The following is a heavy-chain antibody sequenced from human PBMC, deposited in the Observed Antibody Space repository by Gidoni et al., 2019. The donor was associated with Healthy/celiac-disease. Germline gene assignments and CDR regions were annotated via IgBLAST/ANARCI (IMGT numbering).Heavy chain of an antibody. CDR2: IYTSGST. Sequence: QVQLQESGPGLVKPSQTLSLTCTVSGGSISSGSYYWSWIRQPAGKGLEWIGRIYTSGSTNSNPSLKSRVTISVDTSKNQFSLKLSSVTAADTAVYYCASEEGAFDIWGQGTMVTVSS. CDR1: GGSISSGSYY. V-gene: IGHV4-61*02. CDR3: ASEEGAFDI. J-gene: IGHJ3*02.